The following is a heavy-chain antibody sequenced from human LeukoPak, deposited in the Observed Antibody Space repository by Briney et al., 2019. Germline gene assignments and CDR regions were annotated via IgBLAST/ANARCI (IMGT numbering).Heavy chain of an antibody. CDR1: GYTFTSYY. V-gene: IGHV1-46*01. J-gene: IGHJ6*02. Sequence: GASVKVSCKASGYTFTSYYMHWVRQAPGQGLEWMGIINPSGGSTSYAQKFQGRVTMTRDTSTSTVYMELSSLRAEDTAVYYCARVLTMVRGAPYYYGMDVWGQGTTVTVSS. CDR2: INPSGGST. CDR3: ARVLTMVRGAPYYYGMDV. D-gene: IGHD3-10*01.